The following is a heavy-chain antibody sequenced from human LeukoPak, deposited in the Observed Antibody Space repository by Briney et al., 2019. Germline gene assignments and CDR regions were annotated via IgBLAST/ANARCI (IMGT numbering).Heavy chain of an antibody. J-gene: IGHJ4*02. D-gene: IGHD6-6*01. CDR3: AKDRGSSPVGVFDY. CDR1: GFTFSNSA. V-gene: IGHV3-23*01. Sequence: AGGSLRLSCAVSGFTFSNSAMTWVRQAPGKGLKWVSGTSGTGSGTYYADSVKGRFTISRDNSKNILYLQMNSLRAEDMALYYCAKDRGSSPVGVFDYWGQGTLVTVSS. CDR2: TSGTGSGT.